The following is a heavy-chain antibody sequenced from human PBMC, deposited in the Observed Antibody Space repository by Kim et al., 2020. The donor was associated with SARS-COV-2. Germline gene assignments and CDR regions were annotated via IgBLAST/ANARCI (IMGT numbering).Heavy chain of an antibody. CDR3: ARGRYSSWYGGYYYYGMDV. CDR1: GGSFSGYY. CDR2: INHSGST. J-gene: IGHJ6*02. Sequence: SETLSLTCAVYGGSFSGYYWSWIRQPPGKGLEWIGEINHSGSTNYNPSLKSRVTISVDTSKNQFSLKLSSVTAADTAVYYCARGRYSSWYGGYYYYGMDVWGQGTTVTVSS. D-gene: IGHD6-13*01. V-gene: IGHV4-34*01.